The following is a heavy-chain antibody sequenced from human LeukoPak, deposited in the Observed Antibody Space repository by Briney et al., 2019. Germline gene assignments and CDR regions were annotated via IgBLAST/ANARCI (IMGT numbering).Heavy chain of an antibody. Sequence: GGSLRLSCAASGFTFSSYWMHWVRQVPGKGLVWVSRIDSDGISTKYADSVKGRFTISRDNAKSTLYLQMDSLRADDTAVYYCARSEYSFAYWGQGTLVTVSS. CDR2: IDSDGIST. CDR1: GFTFSSYW. J-gene: IGHJ4*02. V-gene: IGHV3-74*01. CDR3: ARSEYSFAY.